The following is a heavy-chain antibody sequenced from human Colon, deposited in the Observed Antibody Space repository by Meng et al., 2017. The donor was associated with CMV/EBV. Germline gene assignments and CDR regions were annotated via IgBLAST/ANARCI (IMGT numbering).Heavy chain of an antibody. J-gene: IGHJ6*02. Sequence: GESLKISCAASGLTFSSYWMSWVRQAPGKGLEWVSTISGSGGTRDYADSVKGRFTMSRDNSENTVYLQMNSLRDEDTAVYFCAKDLLREIVPGALVLDVWGQGTTVTVSS. CDR3: AKDLLREIVPGALVLDV. CDR2: ISGSGGTR. CDR1: GLTFSSYW. V-gene: IGHV3-23*01. D-gene: IGHD5-12*01.